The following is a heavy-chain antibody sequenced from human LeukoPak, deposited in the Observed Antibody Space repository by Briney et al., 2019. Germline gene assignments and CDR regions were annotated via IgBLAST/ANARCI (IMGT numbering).Heavy chain of an antibody. V-gene: IGHV1-8*01. Sequence: ASVKVSCKASGYTFTSYDINWVRQATGQGLEWMGWMNPNSGNTGYAQKFQGRVTMTRNTSISTAYMELSSLRSEDTAVCYCARGRVPAAMRTGRTKYYFDYWGQGTLVTVSS. CDR2: MNPNSGNT. CDR3: ARGRVPAAMRTGRTKYYFDY. CDR1: GYTFTSYD. J-gene: IGHJ4*02. D-gene: IGHD2-2*01.